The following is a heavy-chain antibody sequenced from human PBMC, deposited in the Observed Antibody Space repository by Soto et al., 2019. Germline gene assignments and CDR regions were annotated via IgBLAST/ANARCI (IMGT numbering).Heavy chain of an antibody. Sequence: QVQLQESGPGLVKPSGTLSLTCAGSSGSIGTTNWWSWVRQTPGKGLEWIGEIFHSGNTYYNPSRATRVNISVDTSKTQFSLNPRSVTAAATAVYYCTRRTWGMDVWGQGTTVTVSS. CDR2: IFHSGNT. CDR1: SGSIGTTNW. CDR3: TRRTWGMDV. V-gene: IGHV4-4*02. J-gene: IGHJ6*02. D-gene: IGHD2-8*01.